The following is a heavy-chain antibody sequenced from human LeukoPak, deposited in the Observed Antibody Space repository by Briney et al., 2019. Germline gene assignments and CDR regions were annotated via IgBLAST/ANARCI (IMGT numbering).Heavy chain of an antibody. V-gene: IGHV3-30*02. CDR1: GFTFSSYG. D-gene: IGHD6-19*01. Sequence: PGGSLRLSCAASGFTFSSYGMHWVRQAPGKGLEWVAFIRYDGSNKYYADSVKGRFTISRDNSKNTLYLQMNSLRAEDTAVYYCAKDKGGYSSGWYVKVRNILDYWGQGTLVTVSS. CDR3: AKDKGGYSSGWYVKVRNILDY. J-gene: IGHJ4*02. CDR2: IRYDGSNK.